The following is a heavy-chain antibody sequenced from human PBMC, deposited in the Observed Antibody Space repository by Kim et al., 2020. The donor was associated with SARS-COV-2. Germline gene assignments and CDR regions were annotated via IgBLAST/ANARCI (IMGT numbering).Heavy chain of an antibody. D-gene: IGHD6-19*01. CDR1: GYTFTTYP. V-gene: IGHV7-4-1*02. Sequence: ASVKVSCKASGYTFTTYPMNWVRQAPGQGLEWMGWINTNSGNPVYAQGFTGRFVFSLDTSVSTAHLQISSLKAEDTAVYYCARDREGWAVAVPWDYWGQGTLVTVSS. CDR3: ARDREGWAVAVPWDY. CDR2: INTNSGNP. J-gene: IGHJ4*02.